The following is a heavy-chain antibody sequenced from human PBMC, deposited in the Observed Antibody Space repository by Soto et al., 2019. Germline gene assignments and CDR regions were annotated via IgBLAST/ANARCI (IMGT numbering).Heavy chain of an antibody. CDR2: IDSSSGSI. V-gene: IGHV3-48*02. Sequence: EEQLVESGGGLVQPGGSLRLSCAASGFTFSPYSLSWVRQAPRKGLEWVSYIDSSSGSIYYADSVKGRFTISRDNAKKSLWLQMNRLRDEYTAMYYCVRDRMWEQWLGPHDAFEIWGQGTMVTVSS. CDR1: GFTFSPYS. D-gene: IGHD6-19*01. CDR3: VRDRMWEQWLGPHDAFEI. J-gene: IGHJ3*02.